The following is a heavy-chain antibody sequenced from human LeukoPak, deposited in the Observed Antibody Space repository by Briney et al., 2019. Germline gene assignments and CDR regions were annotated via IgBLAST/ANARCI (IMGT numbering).Heavy chain of an antibody. CDR1: GYTFTSYY. D-gene: IGHD6-6*01. CDR3: ARADFGSSSPNYYYYGVGV. J-gene: IGHJ6*02. V-gene: IGHV1-2*02. Sequence: ASVKVSCKASGYTFTSYYMHWVRQAPGQGLEWMGWINPNSGGTNYAQKFQGRVTMTRDTSISTAYMELSRLRSDDTAVYYCARADFGSSSPNYYYYGVGVWGQGTTVTVSS. CDR2: INPNSGGT.